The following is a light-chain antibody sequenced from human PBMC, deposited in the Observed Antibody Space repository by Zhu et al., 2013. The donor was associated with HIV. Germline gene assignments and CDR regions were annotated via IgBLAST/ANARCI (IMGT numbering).Light chain of an antibody. J-gene: IGKJ4*01. CDR1: QSVSSSY. CDR2: GAS. CDR3: QQYATSSLT. V-gene: IGKV3-20*01. Sequence: EIVLTQSPGTLSLSPGERATLSCRASQSVSSSYLAWYQQKPGQAPRLLIYGASSRATGIPDRFSGSGSGTDFTLTISKLEPEDFAVYFCQQYATSSLTFGGGTKVEI.